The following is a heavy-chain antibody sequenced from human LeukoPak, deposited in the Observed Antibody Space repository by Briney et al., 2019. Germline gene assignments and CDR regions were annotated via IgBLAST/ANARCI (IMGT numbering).Heavy chain of an antibody. CDR1: GFTFSSYW. CDR2: IKQDGSEK. D-gene: IGHD2-2*01. V-gene: IGHV3-7*01. J-gene: IGHJ4*02. Sequence: GGSLRLSCAASGFTFSSYWMSWVRQAPGKGLEWVANIKQDGSEKYYVDSVKGRFTISRDSARNSLYLQMNSLRAEDTAVYYCARGGGDIVVVPAAVDYWGQGTLVTVSS. CDR3: ARGGGDIVVVPAAVDY.